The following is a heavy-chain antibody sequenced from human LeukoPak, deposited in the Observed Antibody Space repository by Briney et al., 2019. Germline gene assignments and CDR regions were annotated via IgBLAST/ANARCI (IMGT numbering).Heavy chain of an antibody. Sequence: ASVKVSCKASGYTFASYAMHWVRQAPGQRLEWMGWINAGNGNTKYSQKFQGRVTITRDTSASTAYMELSSLRSEDTAVYYCASGLGYCSSTSCPPDAFDIWGQGTMVTVSS. CDR3: ASGLGYCSSTSCPPDAFDI. CDR2: INAGNGNT. D-gene: IGHD2-2*01. V-gene: IGHV1-3*01. J-gene: IGHJ3*02. CDR1: GYTFASYA.